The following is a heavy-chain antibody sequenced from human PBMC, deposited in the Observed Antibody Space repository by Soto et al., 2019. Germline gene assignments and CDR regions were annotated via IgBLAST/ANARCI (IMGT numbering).Heavy chain of an antibody. D-gene: IGHD3-9*01. Sequence: GSLRLSCAASGFTFKDYHMTWIRQAPGKGLEWISYISSSGDSIYYADSVKGRFTISRDSAKNSLLLQMNTLRVEDTAVHYCAKDLESEHYDILLQSDYWGQGT. V-gene: IGHV3-11*01. CDR3: AKDLESEHYDILLQSDY. CDR1: GFTFKDYH. CDR2: ISSSGDSI. J-gene: IGHJ4*02.